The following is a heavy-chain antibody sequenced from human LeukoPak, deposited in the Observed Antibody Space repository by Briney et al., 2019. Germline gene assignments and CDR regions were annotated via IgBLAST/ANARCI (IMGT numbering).Heavy chain of an antibody. CDR1: GGTFSSYA. Sequence: SVKVSCKASGGTFSSYAISWVRQAPGEGLEWMGGIIPIFGTANYAQKFQGRATITADKSTSTAYMELSSLRSEDTAVYYCARLNYGDSDYWGQGTLVTVSS. J-gene: IGHJ4*02. CDR2: IIPIFGTA. CDR3: ARLNYGDSDY. D-gene: IGHD4-17*01. V-gene: IGHV1-69*06.